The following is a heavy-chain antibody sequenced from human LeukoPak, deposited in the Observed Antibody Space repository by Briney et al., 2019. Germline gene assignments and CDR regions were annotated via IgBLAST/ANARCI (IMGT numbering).Heavy chain of an antibody. CDR1: GFTLSTYS. V-gene: IGHV3-21*01. CDR3: ARDTHSFDSSAPR. CDR2: ISSSSSYI. D-gene: IGHD3-22*01. J-gene: IGHJ4*02. Sequence: GGSLRLSCAASGFTLSTYSMNWVRQAPGKGLKWVSSISSSSSYIYYADSVKGRFTISRDNAKNSLYLQMNSLRAEDTAVYYCARDTHSFDSSAPRWGQGTLVTVSS.